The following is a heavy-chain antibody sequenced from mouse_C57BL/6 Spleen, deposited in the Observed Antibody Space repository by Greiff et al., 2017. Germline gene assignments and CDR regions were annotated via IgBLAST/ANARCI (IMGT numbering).Heavy chain of an antibody. CDR2: ISDGGSYT. Sequence: EVKLQESGGGLVKPGGSLKLSRAASGFTFSSYAMSWVRQTPEKRLEWVATISDGGSYTYYPDNVKGRFTISRDNAKNNLYLQMSHLKAEDTAMYYCAREGGKGYFDVWGTGTTVTVSS. D-gene: IGHD2-1*01. J-gene: IGHJ1*03. V-gene: IGHV5-4*01. CDR1: GFTFSSYA. CDR3: AREGGKGYFDV.